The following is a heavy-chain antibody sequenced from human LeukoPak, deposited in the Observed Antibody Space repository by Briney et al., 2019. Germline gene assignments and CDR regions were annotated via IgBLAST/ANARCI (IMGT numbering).Heavy chain of an antibody. V-gene: IGHV3-30*18. CDR3: AKDNIAPGGGFYY. CDR2: ISYDVSNK. Sequence: GSLSLSCAASGFTFSSYGMHCARQAPGKGLEWVAVISYDVSNKYYEDSVQGRFTISKDHSKNTMYLQMNSRRAEDTAVYYCAKDNIAPGGGFYYWGQGTLVTVSS. CDR1: GFTFSSYG. J-gene: IGHJ4*02. D-gene: IGHD6-13*01.